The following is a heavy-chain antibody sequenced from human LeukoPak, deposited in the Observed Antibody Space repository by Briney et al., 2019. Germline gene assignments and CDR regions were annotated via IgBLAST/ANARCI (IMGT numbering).Heavy chain of an antibody. D-gene: IGHD6-6*01. V-gene: IGHV3-7*01. Sequence: GGSLRLSCAASGFTSTNYWMTWVRQAPGKGLEWVANIKKDGSEKYYVDSVKGRFTISRDNAKNSLFLQMNSLRAEDTAVYYCARDVSDENGSSSRIHLDSWGQGTLVSVSS. CDR1: GFTSTNYW. CDR3: ARDVSDENGSSSRIHLDS. J-gene: IGHJ4*02. CDR2: IKKDGSEK.